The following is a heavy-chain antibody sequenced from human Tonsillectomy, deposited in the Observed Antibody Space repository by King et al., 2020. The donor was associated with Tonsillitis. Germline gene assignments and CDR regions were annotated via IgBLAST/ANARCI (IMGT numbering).Heavy chain of an antibody. CDR2: IYYSGST. Sequence: LQLQESGPGLVKPSETLSLTCTVSGGSIISYYWSWIRQPPGKGLEWIGYIYYSGSTNYNPSLKSRVTISVETSKNQCSLKLSSVTAADTAVYYCARPPKYCSGGSCPENYYYYMDVWGKGTTVTVSS. D-gene: IGHD2-15*01. CDR1: GGSIISYY. V-gene: IGHV4-59*08. CDR3: ARPPKYCSGGSCPENYYYYMDV. J-gene: IGHJ6*03.